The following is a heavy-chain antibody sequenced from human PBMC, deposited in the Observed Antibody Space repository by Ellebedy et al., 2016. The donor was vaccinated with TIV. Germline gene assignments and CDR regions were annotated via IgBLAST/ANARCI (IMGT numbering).Heavy chain of an antibody. J-gene: IGHJ4*02. Sequence: GGSLRPSCAASGFTFSNAWMNWVRQAPGKGLDWVDRIKTKTDRGAADYAAPVKGRFTISRDDSKNTLYLQMNSLKAEDTAVYFCTTVYRYNYDSVWGQGTLVTVSS. CDR3: TTVYRYNYDSV. V-gene: IGHV3-15*01. CDR1: GFTFSNAW. CDR2: IKTKTDRGAA. D-gene: IGHD5-18*01.